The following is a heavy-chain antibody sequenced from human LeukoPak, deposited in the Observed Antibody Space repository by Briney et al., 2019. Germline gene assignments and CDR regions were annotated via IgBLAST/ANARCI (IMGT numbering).Heavy chain of an antibody. CDR1: GYTFTSYG. J-gene: IGHJ3*02. CDR3: ARAGFRAVNDAFDI. V-gene: IGHV1-18*04. Sequence: ASVKVSCKASGYTFTSYGISWVRQAPGQGLEWMGWISAYSGNTNYAQKLQGRVTMTTDTSTSTAYMELRSLRSDDTAVYYCARAGFRAVNDAFDIWGQGTMVTVSS. D-gene: IGHD6-19*01. CDR2: ISAYSGNT.